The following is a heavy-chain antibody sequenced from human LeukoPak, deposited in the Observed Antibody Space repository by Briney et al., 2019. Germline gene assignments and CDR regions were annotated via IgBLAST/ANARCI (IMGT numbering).Heavy chain of an antibody. CDR3: ARDFLSYDGTENHYEDTFDI. CDR1: GYTFSSYG. Sequence: SSVKVSCKASGYTFSSYGISWLRQAPGQGLGWMGWISGFGGNTNYAKTLRGRVTMTTDTSTTTAYMELRSLNSDDTAVYYCARDFLSYDGTENHYEDTFDIWGQGTMVTVSS. CDR2: ISGFGGNT. D-gene: IGHD3-22*01. V-gene: IGHV1-18*01. J-gene: IGHJ3*02.